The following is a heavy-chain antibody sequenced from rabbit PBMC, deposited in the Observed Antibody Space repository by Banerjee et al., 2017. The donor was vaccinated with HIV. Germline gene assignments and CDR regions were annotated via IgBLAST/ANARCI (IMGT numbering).Heavy chain of an antibody. Sequence: QQQLVESGGGLVKPEGSLKLSCIASGFSFSNKAVMCWVRQAPGKGLEWIACINAVTGKAVSAIWAKGRFTFSKTSSTTLTLQMTSLTAAVTAPYFCARDTASSFSSYGMDLWGPGTLVTVS. V-gene: IGHV1S45*01. CDR2: INAVTGKA. D-gene: IGHD3-3*01. CDR1: GFSFSNKAV. CDR3: ARDTASSFSSYGMDL. J-gene: IGHJ6*01.